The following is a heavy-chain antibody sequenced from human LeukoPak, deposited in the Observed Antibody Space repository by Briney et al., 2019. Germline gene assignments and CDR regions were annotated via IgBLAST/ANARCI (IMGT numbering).Heavy chain of an antibody. D-gene: IGHD3-3*01. J-gene: IGHJ6*02. Sequence: ASVKVSCKASGYTFTSYGISWVRQAPGQGLEWMGWISAYNGNTNYAQKLQGRVTMTTDTSTSTAYMELRSLRSDDTAVYYCARAFLRIGAFYYYYGMDVWGQGTTVTVSS. CDR3: ARAFLRIGAFYYYYGMDV. CDR2: ISAYNGNT. V-gene: IGHV1-18*01. CDR1: GYTFTSYG.